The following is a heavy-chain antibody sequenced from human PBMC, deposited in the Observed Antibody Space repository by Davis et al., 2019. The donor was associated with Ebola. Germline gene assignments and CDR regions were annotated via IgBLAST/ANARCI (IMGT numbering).Heavy chain of an antibody. D-gene: IGHD6-6*01. CDR3: ARGVAARPLFDY. J-gene: IGHJ4*02. CDR1: GFTVSSNY. Sequence: GESLKISCAASGFTVSSNYMSWVRQAPGKGLEWVSVIYSGGSTYYADSVKGRFTISRHNSKNTLYLQMNSLRAEDTAVYYCARGVAARPLFDYWGQGTLVTVSS. V-gene: IGHV3-53*04. CDR2: IYSGGST.